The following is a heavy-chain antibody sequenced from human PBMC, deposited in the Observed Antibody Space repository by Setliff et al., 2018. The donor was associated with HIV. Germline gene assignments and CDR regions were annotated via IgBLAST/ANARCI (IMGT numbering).Heavy chain of an antibody. J-gene: IGHJ3*01. CDR3: VREGEYFDTIGHYLVRRFFDL. V-gene: IGHV3-7*01. CDR1: GFSFRTYW. CDR2: MKYDGTEI. Sequence: GGSLRLSCAASGFSFRTYWMSWVRQAPGKGLEWVANMKYDGTEIYYVDAVEGRFTISRDNAKKSVFLHMNSLRGEDTAVYYCVREGEYFDTIGHYLVRRFFDLWGQGTMVTVSS. D-gene: IGHD3-9*01.